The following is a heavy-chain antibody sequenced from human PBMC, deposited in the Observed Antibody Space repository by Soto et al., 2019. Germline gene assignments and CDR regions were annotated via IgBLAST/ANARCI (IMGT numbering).Heavy chain of an antibody. CDR1: GYTFTSYG. CDR3: SRDGAGWPYYFDY. J-gene: IGHJ4*02. D-gene: IGHD1-26*01. CDR2: ISAYNRNT. Sequence: QVQLVQSGAEVKKPGASVKVSCKAPGYTFTSYGISWVRQPPGQGLEWMGWISAYNRNTNYAQKLQGRVTMTTDTSTSTASMELRSLRSDDTAVYYCSRDGAGWPYYFDYWGQGSLVTVSS. V-gene: IGHV1-18*01.